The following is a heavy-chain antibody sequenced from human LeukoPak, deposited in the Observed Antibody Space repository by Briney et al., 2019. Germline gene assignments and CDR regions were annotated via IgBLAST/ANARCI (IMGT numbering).Heavy chain of an antibody. Sequence: SETLSLTCTVAGGSISTYYWNWIRQPPGKGLEWIGYIYYSGSTNYNPSLKSRVTISVDTSKKQFSLKLSSVTAADTAMYYCARGDYYYSYYMDVWGKGTTVTVSS. CDR1: GGSISTYY. J-gene: IGHJ6*03. CDR3: ARGDYYYSYYMDV. V-gene: IGHV4-59*01. CDR2: IYYSGST.